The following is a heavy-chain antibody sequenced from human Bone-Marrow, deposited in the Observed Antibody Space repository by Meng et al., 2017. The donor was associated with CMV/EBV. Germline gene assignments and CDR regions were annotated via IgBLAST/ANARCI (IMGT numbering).Heavy chain of an antibody. CDR3: ARARRNYYYGMDV. CDR2: IYYSGST. V-gene: IGHV4-59*01. CDR1: GGSISSYY. J-gene: IGHJ6*02. D-gene: IGHD1-1*01. Sequence: SETLSLTCTVSGGSISSYYWSWIRQPPGKGLEWIGYIYYSGSTNYNPSLKSRVTISVDPSKNQFSLKLSSLTAADTAVYYFARARRNYYYGMDVWGQGTTVTVSS.